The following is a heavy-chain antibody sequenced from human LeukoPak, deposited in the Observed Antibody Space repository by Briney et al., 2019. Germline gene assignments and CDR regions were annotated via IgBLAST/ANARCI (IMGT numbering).Heavy chain of an antibody. Sequence: PSETLSLTCTVSGGSISSYYWSWIRQPPGKGLEWIGYIYYSGSTNYNPSLKSRVTISVDTSKNQFSLKLSSVTAADTAVYHCARSPSGYSDYWGQGTLVTVSS. CDR2: IYYSGST. J-gene: IGHJ4*02. CDR1: GGSISSYY. V-gene: IGHV4-59*01. D-gene: IGHD3-3*01. CDR3: ARSPSGYSDY.